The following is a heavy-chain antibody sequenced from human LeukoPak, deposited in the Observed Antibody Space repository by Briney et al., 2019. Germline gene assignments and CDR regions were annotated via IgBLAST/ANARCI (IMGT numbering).Heavy chain of an antibody. CDR1: GGSISSNGYY. CDR2: FYYTGST. Sequence: SETLSLTCTVSGGSISSNGYYWGWIRQPPGKGLEWIGSFYYTGSTFYSPSLKSRVTISADTSKNQFSLKLSSVTAADTAVYYCARRSGTYHAFDIWGQGTMVTVSS. V-gene: IGHV4-39*01. J-gene: IGHJ3*02. D-gene: IGHD1-26*01. CDR3: ARRSGTYHAFDI.